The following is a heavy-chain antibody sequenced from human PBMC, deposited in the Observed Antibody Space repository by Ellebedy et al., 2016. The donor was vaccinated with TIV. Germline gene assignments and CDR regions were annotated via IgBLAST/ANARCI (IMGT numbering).Heavy chain of an antibody. CDR1: DNSFTRFG. Sequence: AASVKVSCKAYDNSFTRFGFTWVRQAPGKGLEWVSFISDTSIYYADAVEGRFTISRDNAKNSLYLQMNSLRAEDTAVYYCARGGGCFGDSCYYADFWGQGTLVTVSS. CDR2: ISDTSI. D-gene: IGHD2-21*01. J-gene: IGHJ4*02. CDR3: ARGGGCFGDSCYYADF. V-gene: IGHV3-69-1*01.